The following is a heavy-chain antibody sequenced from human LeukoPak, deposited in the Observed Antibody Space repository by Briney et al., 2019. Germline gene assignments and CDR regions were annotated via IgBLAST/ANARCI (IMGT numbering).Heavy chain of an antibody. CDR2: IYYSGST. CDR1: GGSISSSSYY. D-gene: IGHD3-3*01. V-gene: IGHV4-39*01. Sequence: PSETLSLTSTVSGGSISSSSYYWGWIRQPPGKGLEWIGSIYYSGSTYYNPSLKSRVTISVDTSKNQFSLKLSSVTAADTAVYYCARHRYDFWSGGYYYYGMDVWGQGTTVTVSS. J-gene: IGHJ6*02. CDR3: ARHRYDFWSGGYYYYGMDV.